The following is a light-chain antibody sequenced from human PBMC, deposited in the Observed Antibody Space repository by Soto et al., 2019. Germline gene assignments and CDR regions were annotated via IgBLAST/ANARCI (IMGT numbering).Light chain of an antibody. CDR3: QQYGSSPPWT. J-gene: IGKJ1*01. Sequence: EIVLTQAPGTLSLSPGERATLSCRASQSVRSSYLAWYQQKPGQALRLLIYGASSRATGIPDRFSGSGSGTDFTLTISRLEPEDFAVYYCQQYGSSPPWTFGQGTKVEIK. CDR2: GAS. CDR1: QSVRSSY. V-gene: IGKV3-20*01.